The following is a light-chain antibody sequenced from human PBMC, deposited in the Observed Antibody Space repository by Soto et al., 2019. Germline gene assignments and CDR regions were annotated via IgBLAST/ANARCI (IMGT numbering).Light chain of an antibody. CDR2: DAS. Sequence: DIQMTQSPSTLSASVGYTVTITCRASQSIVTWLAWYQHKPGKAPKLLTYDASSLERGVPSRFSGSGSGTEFTLTITGLQPDDFATYSCQQYNTYWTPGQATKEEIK. CDR1: QSIVTW. CDR3: QQYNTYWT. J-gene: IGKJ1*01. V-gene: IGKV1-5*01.